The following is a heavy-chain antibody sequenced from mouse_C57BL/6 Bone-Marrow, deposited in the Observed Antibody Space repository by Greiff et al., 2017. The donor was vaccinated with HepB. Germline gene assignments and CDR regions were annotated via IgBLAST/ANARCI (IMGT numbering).Heavy chain of an antibody. V-gene: IGHV1-19*01. CDR1: GYTFTDYY. CDR3: ARDYGSLAWFAY. J-gene: IGHJ3*01. CDR2: INPYNGGT. Sequence: EVKLQESGPVLVKPGASVKMSCKASGYTFTDYYMNWVKQSHGKSLEWIGVINPYNGGTSYNQKFKGKATLTVDKSSSTAYMELNSLTSEDSAVYYCARDYGSLAWFAYWGQGTLVTVSA. D-gene: IGHD1-1*01.